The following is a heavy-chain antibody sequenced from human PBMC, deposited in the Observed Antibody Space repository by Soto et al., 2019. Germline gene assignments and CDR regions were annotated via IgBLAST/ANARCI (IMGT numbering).Heavy chain of an antibody. J-gene: IGHJ4*02. CDR2: INSGASTT. V-gene: IGHV3-74*01. D-gene: IGHD3-10*01. Sequence: EVQLVESGGGLVQPGGSLRLSCAASGFTFSSSWMHWVRQAPGKGLVWVSRINSGASTTNYADSVKGRFTISRDNAKNTLYLQMDSLTAEDTAVYYCARGSTGWFGYDYWGQGTLVTVSS. CDR3: ARGSTGWFGYDY. CDR1: GFTFSSSW.